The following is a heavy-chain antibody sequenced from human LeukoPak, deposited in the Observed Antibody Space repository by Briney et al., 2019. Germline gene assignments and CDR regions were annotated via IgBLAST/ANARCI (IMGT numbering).Heavy chain of an antibody. CDR1: GGAFSGYY. D-gene: IGHD3-10*01. J-gene: IGHJ4*02. CDR3: ARRGYTHYYGSQLTH. V-gene: IGHV4-34*01. Sequence: SETLSLTCAVYGGAFSGYYWSWIRQPPGKGLEWIGEINHSGSTKYNPSLKSRVTIAVDTSKNQFSRKVRSVTAADTAVYYCARRGYTHYYGSQLTHWGQGTLVTVSS. CDR2: INHSGST.